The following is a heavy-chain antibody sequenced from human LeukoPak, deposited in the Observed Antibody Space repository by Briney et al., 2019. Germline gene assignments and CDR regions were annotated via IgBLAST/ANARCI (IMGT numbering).Heavy chain of an antibody. V-gene: IGHV3-23*01. CDR1: GFTFSSYA. CDR3: AKTVSGSHSYQGGDY. Sequence: GGSLRLSCAASGFTFSSYAMSWIRQAPAKGLEWVSAISGSGGNTYYADSVKGRFTMSRDNSKNTLYLQMNSLRAEDTAVYFCAKTVSGSHSYQGGDYWGQGTLVTVST. J-gene: IGHJ4*02. D-gene: IGHD3-16*02. CDR2: ISGSGGNT.